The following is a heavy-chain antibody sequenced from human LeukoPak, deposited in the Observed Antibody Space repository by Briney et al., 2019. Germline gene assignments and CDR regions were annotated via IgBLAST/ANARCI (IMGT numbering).Heavy chain of an antibody. CDR2: IIPIFGTA. J-gene: IGHJ3*02. Sequence: GASVKVSCKASGGTFSSYAISWVRQAPGQGLEWRGGIIPIFGTANYAQKFQGRVTITTDEPTSTAYMELSSLRSEDTAVYYCARDVPQSHAFDIWGQGTMVTVSS. CDR1: GGTFSSYA. CDR3: ARDVPQSHAFDI. V-gene: IGHV1-69*05.